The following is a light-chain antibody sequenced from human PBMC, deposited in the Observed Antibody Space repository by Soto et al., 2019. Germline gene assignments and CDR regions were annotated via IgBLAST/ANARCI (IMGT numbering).Light chain of an antibody. Sequence: EIVLTQSPATLSVSPGERATLSCRASQSVSSDLAWYQQKPGQAPRLLFYDASRRATGTPDRFSVSGSGTDFTLTISRLEPEDFAVYYCQQYGDSPITFGQGTRLEIK. CDR3: QQYGDSPIT. V-gene: IGKV3-20*01. CDR2: DAS. J-gene: IGKJ5*01. CDR1: QSVSSD.